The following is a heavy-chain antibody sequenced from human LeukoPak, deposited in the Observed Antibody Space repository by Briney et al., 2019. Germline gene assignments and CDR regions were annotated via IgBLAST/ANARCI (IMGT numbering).Heavy chain of an antibody. CDR2: IYYSGST. Sequence: PSETLSLTCTVSGGSISSGGYYWSWIRQPPGKGLEWIGYIYYSGSTYYNPSLKSRVTISVDTSKNQFSLKLSSVTAADTAVYYCARGLGTYYYDSSGWYYFDYWGQGTLVTVSS. D-gene: IGHD3-22*01. V-gene: IGHV4-31*03. CDR1: GGSISSGGYY. CDR3: ARGLGTYYYDSSGWYYFDY. J-gene: IGHJ4*02.